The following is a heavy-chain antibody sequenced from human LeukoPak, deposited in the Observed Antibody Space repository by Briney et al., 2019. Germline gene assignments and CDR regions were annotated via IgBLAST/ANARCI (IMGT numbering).Heavy chain of an antibody. CDR3: ARDRSEGSGSYNAFDI. CDR1: GGSISSGDYY. D-gene: IGHD3-10*01. V-gene: IGHV4-30-4*01. CDR2: IYYSGST. J-gene: IGHJ3*02. Sequence: PSQTLSLTCTVSGGSISSGDYYWSWIRQPPGKGLEWIGYIYYSGSTYYNPSLKSRVTISVDTSKNQFSLKLSSVTAAVTAVYYCARDRSEGSGSYNAFDIWGQGTMVTVSS.